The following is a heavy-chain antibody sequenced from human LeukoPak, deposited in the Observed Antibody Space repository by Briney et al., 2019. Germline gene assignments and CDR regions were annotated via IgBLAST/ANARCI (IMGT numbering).Heavy chain of an antibody. Sequence: SETLSPTCTVSGGSISDSIHSWVWIRQPPGKGLEWIGSIYSSGTTYYNPSLKTRATVFVDTSKNQFSLKLRSVTAADTAVYYCARYRYDPNWFDPWGQGTLVTVSS. J-gene: IGHJ5*02. CDR2: IYSSGTT. V-gene: IGHV4-39*01. D-gene: IGHD3-16*02. CDR1: GGSISDSIHS. CDR3: ARYRYDPNWFDP.